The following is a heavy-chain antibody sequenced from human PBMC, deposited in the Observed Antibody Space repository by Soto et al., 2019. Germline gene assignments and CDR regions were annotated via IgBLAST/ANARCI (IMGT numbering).Heavy chain of an antibody. CDR1: GGSFSGYY. D-gene: IGHD2-15*01. J-gene: IGHJ1*01. V-gene: IGHV4-34*01. CDR3: ARGRYCSGGSCYRAEYFQH. Sequence: PSETLSLTCAVYGGSFSGYYWSWIRQPPGKGLEWIGEINHSGSTNYNPPLKSRVTISVDTSKNQFSLKLSSVTAADTAVYYCARGRYCSGGSCYRAEYFQHWGQGTLVTVSS. CDR2: INHSGST.